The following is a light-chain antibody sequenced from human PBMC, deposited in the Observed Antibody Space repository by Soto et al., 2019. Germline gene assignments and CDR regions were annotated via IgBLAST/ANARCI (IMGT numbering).Light chain of an antibody. V-gene: IGLV2-8*01. CDR1: SSDVCAYNY. CDR3: TSYAGTYSFFYV. Sequence: QSDLTQPPSASGAPGQSFTISCTGTSSDVCAYNYVSWYQQLPGKAPKLIIYEVSKRPSGVPDRFSGSKSGNTASLTVSGLQAEDEADYYCTSYAGTYSFFYVFGTGTKVTVL. J-gene: IGLJ1*01. CDR2: EVS.